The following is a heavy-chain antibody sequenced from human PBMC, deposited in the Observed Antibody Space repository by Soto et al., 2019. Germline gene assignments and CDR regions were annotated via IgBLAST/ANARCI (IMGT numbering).Heavy chain of an antibody. V-gene: IGHV4-34*01. J-gene: IGHJ6*03. CDR2: INHSGST. Sequence: PSETLSLTCAVYGGSFSGYYWSWIRQPPGKGLEWIGEINHSGSTNYNPSLKSRVTISVDTSKNQFSLKLSSVTAADTAVYYCARGPRIAAAGTRTGPSLVRYYYYYYMDVWGKGTTVTVSS. D-gene: IGHD6-13*01. CDR3: ARGPRIAAAGTRTGPSLVRYYYYYYMDV. CDR1: GGSFSGYY.